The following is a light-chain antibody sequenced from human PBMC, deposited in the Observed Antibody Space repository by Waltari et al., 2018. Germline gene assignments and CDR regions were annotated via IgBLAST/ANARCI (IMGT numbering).Light chain of an antibody. J-gene: IGKJ4*02. CDR2: GSS. CDR3: QQYSSYPLT. CDR1: QAISNH. V-gene: IGKV1-16*02. Sequence: DIQMTQSPASLSAFVGDRVTITWRASQAISNHLAWIKPTPGKAPKSMIYGSSTLQSGVPSKCSGSGSGTDFTLTICGLQPEDFATYYCQQYSSYPLTFGGGTKVAIK.